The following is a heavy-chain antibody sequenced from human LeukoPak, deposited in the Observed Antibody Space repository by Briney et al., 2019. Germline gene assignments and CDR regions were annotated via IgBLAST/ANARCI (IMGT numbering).Heavy chain of an antibody. V-gene: IGHV1-2*02. CDR2: INTIGGGT. CDR1: GYTFTGYY. CDR3: AREGRYYDFWSGYWNFDY. Sequence: ASVKVSCKASGYTFTGYYMHWVRQAPGQGLEWMGWINTIGGGTNYAQKFQGRVTMTRDTSISTAYMELSRLRSDDTAVYYCAREGRYYDFWSGYWNFDYWGQGTLVTVSS. D-gene: IGHD3-3*01. J-gene: IGHJ4*02.